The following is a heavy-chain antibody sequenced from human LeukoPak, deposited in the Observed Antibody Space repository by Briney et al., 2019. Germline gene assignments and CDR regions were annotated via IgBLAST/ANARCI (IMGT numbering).Heavy chain of an antibody. CDR3: ARDPYSTSSLLFDY. Sequence: GGSLRLSCAASGFTFSSYAMHWVRQAPGKGLEWVAVISYDGSNKYYADSVKGRFTISRDNSKNTLYLQMNSLRAEDTALYYCARDPYSTSSLLFDYWGQGTLVTVSS. V-gene: IGHV3-30-3*01. CDR1: GFTFSSYA. J-gene: IGHJ4*02. CDR2: ISYDGSNK. D-gene: IGHD6-6*01.